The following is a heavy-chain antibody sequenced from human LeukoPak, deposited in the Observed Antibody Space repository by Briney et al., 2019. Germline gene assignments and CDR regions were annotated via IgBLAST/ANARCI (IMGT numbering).Heavy chain of an antibody. V-gene: IGHV3-7*01. Sequence: GGSLRLSCAASGFTFSSYWMSWVRQAPGKGLEWVANIKQDGSEKYYVDSVKGRFTISRDNAKNSLYMQMNSLRAEDTAVYYCARDPGYCSSTSHCYYYYMDVLGKGTTVTVSS. CDR3: ARDPGYCSSTSHCYYYYMDV. D-gene: IGHD2-2*01. J-gene: IGHJ6*03. CDR1: GFTFSSYW. CDR2: IKQDGSEK.